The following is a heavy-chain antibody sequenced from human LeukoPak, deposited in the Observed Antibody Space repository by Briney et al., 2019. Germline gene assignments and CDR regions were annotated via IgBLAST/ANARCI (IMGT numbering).Heavy chain of an antibody. D-gene: IGHD5-18*01. CDR1: GGSISSSSYY. CDR2: IYYSGST. Sequence: SETLSLTCTVSGGSISSSSYYWGWIRQPPGKGLEWIGSIYYSGSTYYNPSLKSRVTISVDTSKNQFSLKLSSVTAADTAVYYCARRRSRGYSYGFVDYWGQGTLVTVSS. CDR3: ARRRSRGYSYGFVDY. V-gene: IGHV4-39*07. J-gene: IGHJ4*02.